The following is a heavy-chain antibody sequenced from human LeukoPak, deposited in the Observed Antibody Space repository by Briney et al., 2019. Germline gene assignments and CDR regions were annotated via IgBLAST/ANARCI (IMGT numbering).Heavy chain of an antibody. D-gene: IGHD7-27*01. CDR2: IKTDGSTT. J-gene: IGHJ5*02. Sequence: PGGSLRLSCAASGFTFSDYYMSWIRQAPGKGLEWVSHIKTDGSTTNYADSVKGRFTISRDNAKNTLYLQMNSLRVEDTALYYCARLAGEVKDLWGQGTLVTVSS. CDR3: ARLAGEVKDL. CDR1: GFTFSDYY. V-gene: IGHV3-74*01.